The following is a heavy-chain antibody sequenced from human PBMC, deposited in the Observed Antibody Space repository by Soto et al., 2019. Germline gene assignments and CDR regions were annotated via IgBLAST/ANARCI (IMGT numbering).Heavy chain of an antibody. CDR3: ARVAAAGTTAFDI. D-gene: IGHD6-13*01. CDR2: IIPIFGTA. V-gene: IGHV1-69*06. Sequence: SVKVSCKASGGTFSSYSISWVRQAPGQGLEWMGGIIPIFGTANYAQKFQGRVTITADKSASTAYMELSSLRSEDTAVYYCARVAAAGTTAFDIWGQGTMVTVSS. CDR1: GGTFSSYS. J-gene: IGHJ3*02.